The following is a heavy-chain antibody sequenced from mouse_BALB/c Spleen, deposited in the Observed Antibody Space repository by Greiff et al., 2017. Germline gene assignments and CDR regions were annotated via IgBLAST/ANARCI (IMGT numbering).Heavy chain of an antibody. J-gene: IGHJ4*01. CDR2: INPSSGYT. V-gene: IGHV1-4*02. CDR1: GYTFTSYT. Sequence: QVQLKQSAAELARPGASVKMSCKASGYTFTSYTMHWVKQRPGQGLEWIGYINPSSGYTEYNQKFKDKTTLTADKSSSTAYMQLSSLTSEDSAVYYCARREYGGYDRGLAMDYWGQGTSVTVSS. CDR3: ARREYGGYDRGLAMDY. D-gene: IGHD2-2*01.